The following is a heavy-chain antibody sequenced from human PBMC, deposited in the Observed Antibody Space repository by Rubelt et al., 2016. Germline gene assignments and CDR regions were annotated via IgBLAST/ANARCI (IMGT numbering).Heavy chain of an antibody. V-gene: IGHV1-18*01. D-gene: IGHD4-11*01. CDR1: GYTFTSYG. CDR3: ARIPTLQTDV. J-gene: IGHJ6*02. Sequence: QVQLVQSGAEVKKPGASVKVSCKTSGYTFTSYGISWVRQAPGQGLEWLGWIRAYNGNTNYAQKLQGRVTMTRNTSISTAYMELSSLRSEDTAVYYCARIPTLQTDVWGQGTTVTVSS. CDR2: IRAYNGNT.